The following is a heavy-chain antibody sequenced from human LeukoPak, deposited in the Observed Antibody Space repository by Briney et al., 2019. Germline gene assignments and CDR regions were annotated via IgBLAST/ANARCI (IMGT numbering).Heavy chain of an antibody. Sequence: SETLSLTCTVSGGSINSNSYYWAWIRRPPGKGLEWIATISYSGNTYCNPSLQSRLTISVETSRTQSSLRLTSVTAGDTAVYHCASRYCGGDCYYAYWGQGTLVTVSS. CDR2: ISYSGNT. CDR3: ASRYCGGDCYYAY. D-gene: IGHD2-21*02. CDR1: GGSINSNSYY. V-gene: IGHV4-39*07. J-gene: IGHJ4*02.